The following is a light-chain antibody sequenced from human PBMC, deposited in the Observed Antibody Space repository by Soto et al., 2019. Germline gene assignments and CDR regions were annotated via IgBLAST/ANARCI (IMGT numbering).Light chain of an antibody. CDR1: SSDVDAYNF. J-gene: IGLJ1*01. CDR2: DVS. CDR3: TSYTTSSTYV. V-gene: IGLV2-14*03. Sequence: QSVLTQPASVSGSPGQSIAISCTGTSSDVDAYNFVSWYQHHPGKAPKLMIFDVSNRPSGVSNRFSGSKSGNTASLTISGLQAEDAADYYCTSYTTSSTYVFGTGTKLTVL.